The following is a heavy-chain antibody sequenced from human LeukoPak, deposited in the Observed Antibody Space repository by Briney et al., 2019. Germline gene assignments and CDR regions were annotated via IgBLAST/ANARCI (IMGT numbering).Heavy chain of an antibody. Sequence: ASVKVSCKASGYTFTSYDINWVRQATGQGLEWMGWMNPNSGNTGYAQKFQGRVTMTRNTSISTAYMELSSLRSEDTAVYYCARAGLLWFGDPAMYYFDYWGQGTLVTVSS. CDR3: ARAGLLWFGDPAMYYFDY. CDR1: GYTFTSYD. D-gene: IGHD3-10*01. CDR2: MNPNSGNT. J-gene: IGHJ4*02. V-gene: IGHV1-8*01.